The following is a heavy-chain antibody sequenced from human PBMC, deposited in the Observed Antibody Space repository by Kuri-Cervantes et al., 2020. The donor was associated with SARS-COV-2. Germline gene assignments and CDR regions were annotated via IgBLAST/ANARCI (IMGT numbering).Heavy chain of an antibody. CDR3: AAVSLILGWFDAFDI. CDR2: IVVGSGNT. CDR1: GFTFTSSA. D-gene: IGHD3-3*01. Sequence: SVKVSCKASGFTFTSSAMQWVRQARGQRLEWIGWIVVGSGNTNYAQKFQERVTITRDMSTSTAYMELSSLRSEETAVYYCAAVSLILGWFDAFDIWGQGTMVTVSS. V-gene: IGHV1-58*02. J-gene: IGHJ3*02.